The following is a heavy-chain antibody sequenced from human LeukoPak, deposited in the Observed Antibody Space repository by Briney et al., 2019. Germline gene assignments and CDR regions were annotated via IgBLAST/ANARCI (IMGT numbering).Heavy chain of an antibody. Sequence: PSETLSLTCTVSGGSISSSSYYWGWIRQPPGKGLEWIGSIYYSGSTHYNPSLKSRVTISVDTSKNQFSLKLSSVTAADTAVYFCARDGDMATIENYFDYWGQGTLATVSS. CDR1: GGSISSSSYY. V-gene: IGHV4-39*07. J-gene: IGHJ4*02. CDR2: IYYSGST. D-gene: IGHD5-24*01. CDR3: ARDGDMATIENYFDY.